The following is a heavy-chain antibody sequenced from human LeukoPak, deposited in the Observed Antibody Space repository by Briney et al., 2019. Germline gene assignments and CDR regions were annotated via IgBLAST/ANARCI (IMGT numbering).Heavy chain of an antibody. CDR3: ARIDSTDYYTGY. CDR1: GYTFTSYY. J-gene: IGHJ4*02. D-gene: IGHD3-22*01. CDR2: INPSDGAT. V-gene: IGHV1-46*01. Sequence: ASVKVSCKASGYTFTSYYIHWVRQAPGQGLAWMGVINPSDGATNYAQKFQGRVTMTRDTSTSTVYMELSSLRSEDTAVYFCARIDSTDYYTGYWGQGTLVTVSS.